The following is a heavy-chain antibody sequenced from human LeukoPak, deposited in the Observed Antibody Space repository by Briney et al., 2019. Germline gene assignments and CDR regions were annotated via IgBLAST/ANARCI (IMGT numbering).Heavy chain of an antibody. CDR1: GFILSTSE. J-gene: IGHJ6*04. CDR3: AELGITMIGGV. V-gene: IGHV3-48*03. Sequence: GGSLRLSCVASGFILSTSEMNWVRQAPGKGLEWVSFIATDGTIYYADSVRGRFTLSRDNAKNSLYLQMNSLRAEDTAVYYCAELGITMIGGVWGKGTTVTISS. D-gene: IGHD3-10*02. CDR2: IATDGTI.